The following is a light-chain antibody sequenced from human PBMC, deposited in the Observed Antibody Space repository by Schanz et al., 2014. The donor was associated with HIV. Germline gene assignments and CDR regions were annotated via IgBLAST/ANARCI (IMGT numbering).Light chain of an antibody. Sequence: QSVLTQPPSASGTPGQRVTISCSGNSSNIGSNTVSWYQQLPGTAPKLLIYRSNQRPSGFPDRFSGSRSGTSASLAISGLQSGDEAEYYCAAWDDSLNGPVFGGGTKLTVL. V-gene: IGLV1-44*01. CDR2: RSN. J-gene: IGLJ2*01. CDR1: SSNIGSNT. CDR3: AAWDDSLNGPV.